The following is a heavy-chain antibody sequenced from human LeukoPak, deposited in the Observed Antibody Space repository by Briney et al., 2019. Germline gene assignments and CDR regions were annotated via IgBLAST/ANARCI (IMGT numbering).Heavy chain of an antibody. CDR3: AKNVERGAYCSGGSCYPYYYYYMDV. D-gene: IGHD2-15*01. Sequence: GGSLRLSCAASGFTFSNYWMSWVRQAPGKGLEWVALRYDGSNKYYADSVQGRFTISRDNSKNTLYLQMNSLRAEDTAVYYCAKNVERGAYCSGGSCYPYYYYYMDVWGKGTTVTISS. CDR2: RYDGSNK. J-gene: IGHJ6*03. CDR1: GFTFSNYW. V-gene: IGHV3-30*02.